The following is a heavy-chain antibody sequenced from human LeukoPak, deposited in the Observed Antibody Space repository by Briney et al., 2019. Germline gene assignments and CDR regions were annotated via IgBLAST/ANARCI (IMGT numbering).Heavy chain of an antibody. J-gene: IGHJ6*02. CDR1: GGSISSYY. Sequence: SETLSLTCTVSGGSISSYYWGWIRQPPGKGLEWIGSIYYSGITYYNPSLKSRVTISVDTSKNKFSLKLSSVTAADTAVYYCARGRCLATTTGCYYYYGMDVWGQGTTVTGSS. V-gene: IGHV4-39*07. CDR3: ARGRCLATTTGCYYYYGMDV. CDR2: IYYSGIT. D-gene: IGHD5-12*01.